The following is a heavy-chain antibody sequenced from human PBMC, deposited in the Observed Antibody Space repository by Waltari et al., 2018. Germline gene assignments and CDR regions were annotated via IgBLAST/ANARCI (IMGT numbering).Heavy chain of an antibody. CDR2: ISSNGGNT. CDR3: ARGQSSGAPDY. Sequence: EVQLVESGGGLVEPGGSLRLSCAASGFTFDTYAMHWVRQAPGKGLEYVSAISSNGGNTYYANSVKGRCTISRDNSKNTLYLQMGSLRAEDMAVYYCARGQSSGAPDYWGQGTLVTFSS. J-gene: IGHJ4*02. CDR1: GFTFDTYA. D-gene: IGHD3-10*01. V-gene: IGHV3-64*01.